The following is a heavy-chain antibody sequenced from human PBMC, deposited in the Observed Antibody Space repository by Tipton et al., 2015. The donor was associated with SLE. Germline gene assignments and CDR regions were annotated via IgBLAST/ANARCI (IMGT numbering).Heavy chain of an antibody. CDR2: IWYDGSNK. J-gene: IGHJ6*03. V-gene: IGHV3-33*01. CDR1: GFTFSSYG. CDR3: AREGPSWYYYYYMDV. D-gene: IGHD2-15*01. Sequence: SLRLSCAASGFTFSSYGMHWVRQAPGKGLEWVAVIWYDGSNKYYADSVKGRFTISRDNSKNTLYLQMNSLRAGDTAVYYCAREGPSWYYYYYMDVWGKGTTVTVSS.